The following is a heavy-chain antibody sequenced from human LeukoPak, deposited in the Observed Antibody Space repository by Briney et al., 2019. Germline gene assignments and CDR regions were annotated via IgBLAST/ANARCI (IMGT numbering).Heavy chain of an antibody. D-gene: IGHD6-19*01. CDR1: GFTFEDYA. V-gene: IGHV3-30*04. J-gene: IGHJ4*02. Sequence: PGGSLRLSCTPSGFTFEDYAMHWVRQAPGKGLEWVALISFDGGNIYYADSVKDRFTISRDNSNNMLYLQMDSLRGDDTAVYYCARDPPFRTGWSQNFFDFWGQGTLVTVSS. CDR2: ISFDGGNI. CDR3: ARDPPFRTGWSQNFFDF.